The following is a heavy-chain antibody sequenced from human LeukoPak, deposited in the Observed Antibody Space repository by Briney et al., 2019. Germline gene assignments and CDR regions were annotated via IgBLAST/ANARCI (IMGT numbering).Heavy chain of an antibody. D-gene: IGHD2-2*01. CDR1: GYTFTSYG. V-gene: IGHV1-18*01. Sequence: ASVKVSCKASGYTFTSYGISWVRQAPGQGLEWMGWISVYNGNTNYAQKLQGRVTMTTDTSTSTAYMELRSLRSDDTAVYYCARYCSSTSCLGPDFDYWGQGTLVTVSS. J-gene: IGHJ4*02. CDR3: ARYCSSTSCLGPDFDY. CDR2: ISVYNGNT.